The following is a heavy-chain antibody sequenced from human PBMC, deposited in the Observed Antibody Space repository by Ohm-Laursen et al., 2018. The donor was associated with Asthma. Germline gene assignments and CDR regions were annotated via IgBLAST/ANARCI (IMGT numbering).Heavy chain of an antibody. Sequence: SLRLSCAASGVAFTDSWMSWVRQLPGGSLEWVAKINPLGYEKYYMDSVRGRFTVSRDNAKNSLYLEMNSLRVEDTAVYYCARIGPEWELPGREYSLIHWGQGTLVTVSS. CDR1: GVAFTDSW. CDR3: ARIGPEWELPGREYSLIH. J-gene: IGHJ1*01. D-gene: IGHD1-26*01. V-gene: IGHV3-7*01. CDR2: INPLGYEK.